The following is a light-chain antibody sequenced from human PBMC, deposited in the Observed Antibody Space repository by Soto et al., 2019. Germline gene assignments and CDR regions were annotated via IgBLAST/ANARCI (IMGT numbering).Light chain of an antibody. V-gene: IGKV3-20*01. J-gene: IGKJ1*01. CDR3: QQYGSSPRT. CDR1: QSVSSSY. CDR2: GAS. Sequence: ELVLPHSPAPLSLSPGERATLSCRASQSVSSSYLAWYQQKPGQAPRLLIYGASSRATGIPDRFSGSGSGTDFTLTISRLEPEDFAVYYCQQYGSSPRTFGQGTKVDIK.